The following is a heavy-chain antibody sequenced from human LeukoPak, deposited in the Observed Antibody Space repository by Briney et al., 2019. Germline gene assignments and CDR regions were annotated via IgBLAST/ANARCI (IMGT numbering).Heavy chain of an antibody. CDR1: GGSISSSSYY. CDR3: ARPRYSGSYSGVYNWFDP. V-gene: IGHV4-39*07. CDR2: IYYSGSV. D-gene: IGHD1-26*01. Sequence: PSETLSLTCTVSGGSISSSSYYWGWIRQPPGKGLEWIGNIYYSGSVYYNSSLKSRVTISVDTSKNQFSLKLSSVTAADTAVYYCARPRYSGSYSGVYNWFDPWGQGTLVTVSS. J-gene: IGHJ5*02.